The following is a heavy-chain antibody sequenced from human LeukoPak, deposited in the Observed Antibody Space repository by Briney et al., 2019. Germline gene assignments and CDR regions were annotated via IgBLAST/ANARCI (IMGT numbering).Heavy chain of an antibody. CDR2: MNPNSGNT. Sequence: ASVNVSCKASGYAFTSYDINWVRQATGQGLEWMGWMNPNSGNTGYAQKFQGRVTITRNTSISTAYMELSSLRSEDTAVYYCARGGPYYYGSGSSDYWGQGTLVTVSS. J-gene: IGHJ4*02. CDR1: GYAFTSYD. CDR3: ARGGPYYYGSGSSDY. D-gene: IGHD3-10*01. V-gene: IGHV1-8*03.